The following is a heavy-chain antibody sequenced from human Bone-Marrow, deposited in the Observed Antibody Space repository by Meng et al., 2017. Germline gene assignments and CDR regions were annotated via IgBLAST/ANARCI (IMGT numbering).Heavy chain of an antibody. D-gene: IGHD5-18*01. V-gene: IGHV3-43D*03. J-gene: IGHJ6*02. Sequence: GESLKISCAASGFTFSSYAMSWVRQAPGKGLEWVSLISWDGGSTYYADSVKGRFTISRDNSKNSLYLQMNSLRAEDTALYYCAKDMSWRIQIDYYYYGMDVWGQGTTVTVSS. CDR2: ISWDGGST. CDR3: AKDMSWRIQIDYYYYGMDV. CDR1: GFTFSSYA.